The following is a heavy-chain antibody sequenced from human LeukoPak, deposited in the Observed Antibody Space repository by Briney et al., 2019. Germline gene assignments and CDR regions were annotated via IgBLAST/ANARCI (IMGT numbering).Heavy chain of an antibody. CDR2: IIPIFGTP. D-gene: IGHD6-19*01. V-gene: IGHV1-69*01. CDR1: GGTFSSYG. Sequence: ASVKVSCKASGGTFSSYGISWVRQAPGQGLEWMGGIIPIFGTPNYAQKFQGRVTISADESTSTTYMELNSLRSEDTAVYFCARESAAGKFDHWGQGTLVTVSP. CDR3: ARESAAGKFDH. J-gene: IGHJ4*02.